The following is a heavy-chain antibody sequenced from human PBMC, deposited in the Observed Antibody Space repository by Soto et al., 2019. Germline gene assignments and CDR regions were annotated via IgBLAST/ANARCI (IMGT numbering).Heavy chain of an antibody. CDR2: ISSNGGST. D-gene: IGHD1-7*01. CDR3: ARGSNTGTTVGMDV. V-gene: IGHV3-64*02. Sequence: EVQLVESGEGLVQPGGSLRLSCAASGFTFSSYAMHWVRQAPGKGLEYVSAISSNGGSTYYADSVKGRFTISRDNSKNSQYLQMGSLRAEDMAVYYCARGSNTGTTVGMDVWGQGPKVTVSS. CDR1: GFTFSSYA. J-gene: IGHJ6*02.